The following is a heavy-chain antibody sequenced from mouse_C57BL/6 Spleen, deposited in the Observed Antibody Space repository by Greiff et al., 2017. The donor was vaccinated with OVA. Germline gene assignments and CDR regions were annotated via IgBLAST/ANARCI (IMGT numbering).Heavy chain of an antibody. Sequence: VQLQQSGPELVKPGASVKIPCKASGYTFTDYNMDWVKQSHGKSLEWIGDINPNNGGTIYNQKFKGKATLTVEKSSSTAYMALRSLTSEDTAVYYCAKGGSGDWYFDVWGTGTTVTVSS. CDR1: GYTFTDYN. V-gene: IGHV1-18*01. CDR3: AKGGSGDWYFDV. CDR2: INPNNGGT. D-gene: IGHD1-1*02. J-gene: IGHJ1*03.